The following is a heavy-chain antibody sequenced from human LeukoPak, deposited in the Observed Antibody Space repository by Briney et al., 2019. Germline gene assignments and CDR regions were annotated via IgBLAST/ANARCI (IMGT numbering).Heavy chain of an antibody. J-gene: IGHJ4*02. CDR2: VNHSGGT. CDR1: GGSFGNYY. D-gene: IGHD6-19*01. V-gene: IGHV4-34*01. Sequence: SETLSLTCAVYGGSFGNYYWGWIRQPPGKGLEWVGEVNHSGGTTYNPSLTTRVTILLDTSKSQFSLKLNSLTAADTAVYYCARSGTYLYSSTHDSWGQGTLITVSS. CDR3: ARSGTYLYSSTHDS.